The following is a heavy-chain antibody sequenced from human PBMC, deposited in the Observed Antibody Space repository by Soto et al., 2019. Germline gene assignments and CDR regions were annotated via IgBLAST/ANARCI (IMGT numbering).Heavy chain of an antibody. V-gene: IGHV3-43*01. CDR2: ISWDGGST. Sequence: EVQLVESGGVVVQPGGSLRLSCAASGFTFDDYTMHWVRQAPGKGLEWVSLISWDGGSTYYADSVKGRFTISRDNSKNSLYLQMNSLRTEDTALYYCAKDHEPYSSSNWFDPWGQGTLVTVSS. J-gene: IGHJ5*02. CDR1: GFTFDDYT. CDR3: AKDHEPYSSSNWFDP. D-gene: IGHD6-13*01.